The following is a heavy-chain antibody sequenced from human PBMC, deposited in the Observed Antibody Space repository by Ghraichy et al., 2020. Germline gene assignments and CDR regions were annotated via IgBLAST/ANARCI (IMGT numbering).Heavy chain of an antibody. CDR1: GFTVSSNY. CDR2: IYSGGST. V-gene: IGHV3-53*01. J-gene: IGHJ4*02. D-gene: IGHD1-7*01. Sequence: GESLNISCAASGFTVSSNYMSWVRQAPGKGLEWVSVIYSGGSTYYADSVKGRFTISRDNSKNTLYLQMNSLRAEDTAVYYCARETTGTTSFDYWGQGTLVTVSS. CDR3: ARETTGTTSFDY.